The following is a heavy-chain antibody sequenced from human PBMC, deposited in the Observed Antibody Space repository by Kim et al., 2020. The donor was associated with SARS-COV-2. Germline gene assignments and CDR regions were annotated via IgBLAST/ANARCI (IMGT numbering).Heavy chain of an antibody. CDR1: GFTFSNYE. J-gene: IGHJ4*02. CDR3: AILWVPSSAGY. V-gene: IGHV3-48*03. D-gene: IGHD2-21*01. Sequence: GGSLRLSCAASGFTFSNYEMNWVRQAPGKGLEWVSYISSSGTKIYYADSVKGRFTISRDNAKNSLFLQMNSLRAEDTAVYYCAILWVPSSAGYWGQGTLITVSS. CDR2: ISSSGTKI.